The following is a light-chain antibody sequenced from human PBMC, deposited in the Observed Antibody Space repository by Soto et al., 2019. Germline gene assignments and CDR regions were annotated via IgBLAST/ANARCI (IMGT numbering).Light chain of an antibody. CDR1: QSVSNN. Sequence: EIVMTQSPATLSVSPGERATLSCRASQSVSNNVAWYQQKPGQAPRLLIYHAATRATGIPARFSGSGSGTEVTLTISSLQSEYFAVYYCQQYNEWPLTFGGGTKVEI. V-gene: IGKV3-15*01. CDR3: QQYNEWPLT. J-gene: IGKJ4*01. CDR2: HAA.